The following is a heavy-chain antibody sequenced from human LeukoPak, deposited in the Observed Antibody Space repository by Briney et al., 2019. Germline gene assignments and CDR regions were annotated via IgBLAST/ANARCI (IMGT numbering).Heavy chain of an antibody. D-gene: IGHD7-27*01. J-gene: IGHJ4*02. V-gene: IGHV1-18*01. CDR1: GYTFTSYG. CDR2: ISTYNGNT. Sequence: ASVKVSCKTSGYTFTSYGISWMRQAPGQGLEWMGWISTYNGNTNYAQSLQGRVTMTTDTSTSTAYMELRSLRSDDTAVYYCARDKNWDLEYWGQGTLVTVSS. CDR3: ARDKNWDLEY.